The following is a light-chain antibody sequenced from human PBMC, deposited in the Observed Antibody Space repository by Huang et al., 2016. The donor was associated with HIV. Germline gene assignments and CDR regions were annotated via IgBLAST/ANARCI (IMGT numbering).Light chain of an antibody. Sequence: DIQMTQSPSTLSASVGDRVTIACRANKSISTWLAWHQQKPGKAPKVLIYKASRLESGVPTRVSGSGSGTEFTLTISSLQPDDFATYYCQQYTSYSWTFGQGTKVEIK. V-gene: IGKV1-5*03. CDR1: KSISTW. CDR3: QQYTSYSWT. J-gene: IGKJ1*01. CDR2: KAS.